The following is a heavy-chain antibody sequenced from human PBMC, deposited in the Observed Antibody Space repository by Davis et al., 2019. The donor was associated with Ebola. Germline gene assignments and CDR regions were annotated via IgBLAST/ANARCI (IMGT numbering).Heavy chain of an antibody. V-gene: IGHV1-18*01. CDR2: INTYSGNT. Sequence: ASVTVSCKASGYMFTTFGISWVRQAPGQGLEWMGRINTYSGNTNHAQRLQGRVTLTTDTSTSTAFMELRSLRSDDTAVYYCARDSTWGFLDFWGRGTLVSVSS. D-gene: IGHD7-27*01. CDR1: GYMFTTFG. CDR3: ARDSTWGFLDF. J-gene: IGHJ4*02.